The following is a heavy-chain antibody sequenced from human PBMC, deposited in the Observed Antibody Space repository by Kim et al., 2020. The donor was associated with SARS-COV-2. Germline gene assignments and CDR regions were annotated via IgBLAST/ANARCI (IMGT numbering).Heavy chain of an antibody. CDR2: IKSKTDGGTT. CDR1: GFTFSNAW. Sequence: GGSLRLSCAASGFTFSNAWMSWVRQAPGKGLEWVCRIKSKTDGGTTDYAAPVKGRFTISRDDSKNTLYLQMNSLKTEDTAVYYCTTGARREAWSIFFEFWGQGTRVTVSS. J-gene: IGHJ4*02. V-gene: IGHV3-15*01. CDR3: TTGARREAWSIFFEF. D-gene: IGHD3-3*01.